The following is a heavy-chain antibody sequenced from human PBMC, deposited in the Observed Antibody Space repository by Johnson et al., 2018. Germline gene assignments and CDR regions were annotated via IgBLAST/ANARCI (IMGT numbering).Heavy chain of an antibody. J-gene: IGHJ1*01. D-gene: IGHD1-26*01. Sequence: QVQLVQSGGGVVQPGRSLRLSCAASGFTFNSYGMHWVRQAPGKGLEWVAVISYDGINKYYADSVKGRFTISRDNSKNTLYLQMNSLRAEDPAGYYRARDLLVGATDLFQHWGQGTLVTVSS. V-gene: IGHV3-30*03. CDR2: ISYDGINK. CDR1: GFTFNSYG. CDR3: ARDLLVGATDLFQH.